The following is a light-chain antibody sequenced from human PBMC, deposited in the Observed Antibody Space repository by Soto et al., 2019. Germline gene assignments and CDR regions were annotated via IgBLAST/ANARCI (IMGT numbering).Light chain of an antibody. CDR2: EVT. Sequence: QSVLTQPASVSGSPGQSITISCTGTRLDVGGYNYVSWYQQQPGKAPKLIIYEVTNRPSGVSDRFSGSKSDNTASLTISGLQTEDAADYYCCSYVSSKTYLFGTGTKAPS. CDR1: RLDVGGYNY. V-gene: IGLV2-14*03. CDR3: CSYVSSKTYL. J-gene: IGLJ1*01.